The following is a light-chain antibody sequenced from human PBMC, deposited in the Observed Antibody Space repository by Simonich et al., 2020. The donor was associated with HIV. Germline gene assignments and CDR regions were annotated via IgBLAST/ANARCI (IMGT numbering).Light chain of an antibody. V-gene: IGLV1-51*01. CDR1: SSNIGNNY. J-gene: IGLJ2*01. Sequence: QSVLTQPPSVSAAPGQKVTISCSGSSSNIGNNYVSWYQQLPGTAPNFLIYDNNKRPPGIPDRFSGSKSGTSATLGITGLQTGDEADYYCGTWDSSLSAVVFGGGTKLTVL. CDR2: DNN. CDR3: GTWDSSLSAVV.